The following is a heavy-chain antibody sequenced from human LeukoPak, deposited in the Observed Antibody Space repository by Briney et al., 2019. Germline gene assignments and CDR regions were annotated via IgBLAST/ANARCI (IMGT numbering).Heavy chain of an antibody. CDR3: ARGDGYNYFDY. Sequence: GGSLRLSCAASGFTFSSYSMNWVRQAPGKGLEWVSSISSSISYIYYADSVKGRFTISRDNAKNSLHLQMNSLRAEDTAVYYCARGDGYNYFDYWGQGTLVTVSS. D-gene: IGHD5-24*01. CDR1: GFTFSSYS. J-gene: IGHJ4*02. CDR2: ISSSISYI. V-gene: IGHV3-21*04.